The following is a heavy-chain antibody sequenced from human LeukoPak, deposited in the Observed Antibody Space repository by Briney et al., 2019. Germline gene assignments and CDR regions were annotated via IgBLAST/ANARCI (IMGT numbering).Heavy chain of an antibody. Sequence: PSETLSLTCTVSGGSISSSSYYWGWIRQPPGKGLEWIGSIYYSGSTYYNPSLKSRVTISVDTSKNQFSLKLSSVTAADTAVYYCARRAEGFDPWGQGTLVTVSS. J-gene: IGHJ5*02. CDR3: ARRAEGFDP. V-gene: IGHV4-39*07. CDR1: GGSISSSSYY. CDR2: IYYSGST.